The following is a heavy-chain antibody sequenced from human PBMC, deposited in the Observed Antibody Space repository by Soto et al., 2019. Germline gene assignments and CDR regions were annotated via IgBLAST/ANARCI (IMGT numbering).Heavy chain of an antibody. Sequence: PSDTLSLTCTVSGGSISSYYWSWIRQPPGKGLEWIGYIYYSGSTNYNPSLKSRVTMSADKSTSTAYLQWSSLQASDTAMYFCVRHDPLEGGAFDVWGQGTMVNVSS. CDR1: GGSISSYY. J-gene: IGHJ3*01. D-gene: IGHD2-15*01. CDR2: IYYSGST. V-gene: IGHV4-59*08. CDR3: VRHDPLEGGAFDV.